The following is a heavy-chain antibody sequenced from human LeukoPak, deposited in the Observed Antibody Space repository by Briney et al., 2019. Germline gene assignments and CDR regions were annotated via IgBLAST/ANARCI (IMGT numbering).Heavy chain of an antibody. Sequence: PGGSLRLSCAASGFTFSDYDMHSVRQATAKGLEWVSAIGTAGDTYYTGSVKGRFTISRENAKNSLYLQMNSLRAGDTAVYYCARVAKERVGGVYYFDYWGQGTLVTVSS. CDR2: IGTAGDT. CDR1: GFTFSDYD. V-gene: IGHV3-13*01. CDR3: ARVAKERVGGVYYFDY. D-gene: IGHD1-1*01. J-gene: IGHJ4*02.